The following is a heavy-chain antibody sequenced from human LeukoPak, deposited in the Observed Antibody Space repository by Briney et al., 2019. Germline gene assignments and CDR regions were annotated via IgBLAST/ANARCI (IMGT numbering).Heavy chain of an antibody. CDR3: ARVVRASIAAVNDWFDP. CDR2: IYPGESDT. V-gene: IGHV5-51*01. J-gene: IGHJ5*02. D-gene: IGHD6-13*01. CDR1: GYSFNSYW. Sequence: GESLKTSCKGSGYSFNSYWIGWVRQVPGEGLEWVGIIYPGESDTRYSPSFEGQVTISADKSISTAYLQWSSLKASDTAMYYCARVVRASIAAVNDWFDPWGQGTLVTVSS.